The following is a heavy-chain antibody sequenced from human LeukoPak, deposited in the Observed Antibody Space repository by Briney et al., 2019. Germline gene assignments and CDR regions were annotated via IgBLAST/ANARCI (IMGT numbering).Heavy chain of an antibody. CDR2: ISWNSGSI. D-gene: IGHD3-22*01. V-gene: IGHV3-9*01. J-gene: IGHJ4*02. Sequence: GRSLRLSCAASGFTFDDYAMHWVRQAPGKGLEWVSGISWNSGSIGYADSVKGRFTISRDNAKNSLYLQMNSLRAEDTALYYCAKVNGYYGGYYFDYWGQGTLVTVSS. CDR3: AKVNGYYGGYYFDY. CDR1: GFTFDDYA.